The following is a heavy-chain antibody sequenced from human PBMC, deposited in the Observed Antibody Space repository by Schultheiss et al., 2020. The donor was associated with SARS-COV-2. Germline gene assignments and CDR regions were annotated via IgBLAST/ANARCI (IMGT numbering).Heavy chain of an antibody. CDR1: GGSISSYY. D-gene: IGHD3-3*01. J-gene: IGHJ6*02. Sequence: SQTLSLTCPVSGGSISSYYWSWIRQPPGKGLEWIGYIYYSGSTNYNPSLKSRVTISVDTSKNQFSLKLSSETAADTAVYYCARGCYDFWSGYGCMDVWGQGTTVTVSS. CDR3: ARGCYDFWSGYGCMDV. V-gene: IGHV4-59*01. CDR2: IYYSGST.